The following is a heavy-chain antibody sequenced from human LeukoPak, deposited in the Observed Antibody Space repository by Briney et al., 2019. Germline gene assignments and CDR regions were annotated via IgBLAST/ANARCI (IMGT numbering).Heavy chain of an antibody. D-gene: IGHD3-22*01. CDR1: GGSISSYY. CDR3: ARRMYYYDSSGYEGYWLDP. Sequence: PSETLSLTCTVSGGSISSYYWSWIRQPPGKGLEWIGYIYYSGSTNYNPSLKSRVTISVDTSKNQFSLKLSSVTAADTAVYYCARRMYYYDSSGYEGYWLDPWGQGTLVTVSS. J-gene: IGHJ5*02. V-gene: IGHV4-59*08. CDR2: IYYSGST.